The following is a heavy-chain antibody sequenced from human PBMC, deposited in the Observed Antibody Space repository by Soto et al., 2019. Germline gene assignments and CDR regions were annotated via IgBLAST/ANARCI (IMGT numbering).Heavy chain of an antibody. V-gene: IGHV1-3*01. Sequence: ASVKVSCKASGYTFTSYAMHWVRQAPGQRLEWMGWINAGNGNTKYSQKFQGRVTITRDTSASTAYMELSSLRSEDTAVYYCARDSSSWYSNWFDPWGQVTLVTVSS. CDR1: GYTFTSYA. J-gene: IGHJ5*02. CDR2: INAGNGNT. CDR3: ARDSSSWYSNWFDP. D-gene: IGHD6-13*01.